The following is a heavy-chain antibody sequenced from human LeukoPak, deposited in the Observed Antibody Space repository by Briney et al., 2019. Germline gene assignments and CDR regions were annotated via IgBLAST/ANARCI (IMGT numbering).Heavy chain of an antibody. J-gene: IGHJ2*01. CDR3: ARDRYGDYGFDL. Sequence: GRIYTSGSTNYNPSLKSRVTMSVDTSKNQFSLKLSSVTAADTAVYYCARDRYGDYGFDLWGRGTLVTVSS. V-gene: IGHV4-4*07. D-gene: IGHD4-17*01. CDR2: IYTSGST.